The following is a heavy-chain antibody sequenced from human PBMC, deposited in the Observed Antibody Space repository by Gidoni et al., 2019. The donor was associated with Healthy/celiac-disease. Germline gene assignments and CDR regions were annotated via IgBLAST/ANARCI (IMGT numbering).Heavy chain of an antibody. CDR2: IYYSGST. CDR1: GGSISSSSYY. J-gene: IGHJ5*02. V-gene: IGHV4-39*01. Sequence: QLQLQESGPGLVKPSETLYLTCTVPGGSISSSSYYWGWIRQPPGKGLEWIGSIYYSGSTYYNPSLKSRVTISVDKSKNQFSLKLSSVTAADTAVYYCARLYCTGGVFHNWFDPWGQGTLVTVSS. D-gene: IGHD2-8*02. CDR3: ARLYCTGGVFHNWFDP.